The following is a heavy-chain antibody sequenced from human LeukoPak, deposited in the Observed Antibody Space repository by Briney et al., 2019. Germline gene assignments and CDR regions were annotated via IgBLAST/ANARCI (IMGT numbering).Heavy chain of an antibody. Sequence: PGRSLRLSCAASGFTFDDYAMHWVRHAPGKGLEWVSGISWNSGRIGYADSVKGRFTISRDNAKNSLYLQMNSLRAEDTALYYCATQKYSSSRYYYGMDVWGQGTTVTVSS. V-gene: IGHV3-9*01. CDR2: ISWNSGRI. CDR3: ATQKYSSSRYYYGMDV. J-gene: IGHJ6*02. D-gene: IGHD6-13*01. CDR1: GFTFDDYA.